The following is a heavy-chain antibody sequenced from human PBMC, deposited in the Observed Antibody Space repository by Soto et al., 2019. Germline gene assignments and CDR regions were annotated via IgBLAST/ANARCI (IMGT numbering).Heavy chain of an antibody. D-gene: IGHD2-8*02. CDR1: GGSISSYY. CDR3: ARDQSGPAWFDP. J-gene: IGHJ5*02. V-gene: IGHV4-59*01. Sequence: PSETLSLTCTVSGGSISSYYWSWIRQPPGKGLEWIGYIYYIVSTNYNPSLKSRVTISVDTSKNQFSLKLSSVTAADTAVYYCARDQSGPAWFDPWGQGTLVTVSS. CDR2: IYYIVST.